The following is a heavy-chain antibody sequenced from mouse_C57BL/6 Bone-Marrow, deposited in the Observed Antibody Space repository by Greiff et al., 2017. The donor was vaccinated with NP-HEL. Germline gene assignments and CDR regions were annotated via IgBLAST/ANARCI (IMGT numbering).Heavy chain of an antibody. Sequence: QVQLQQSGAELARPGDSVKLSCKASGYTFTSYGISWVKQRTGQGLEWIGEIYPRSGNTYYNEKFQGKATLTADKSSSTAYMELRSLTSEDSAVYFRSRGNWDVFFSYWGQGTLVTVSA. V-gene: IGHV1-81*01. CDR3: SRGNWDVFFSY. CDR1: GYTFTSYG. CDR2: IYPRSGNT. D-gene: IGHD4-1*01. J-gene: IGHJ3*01.